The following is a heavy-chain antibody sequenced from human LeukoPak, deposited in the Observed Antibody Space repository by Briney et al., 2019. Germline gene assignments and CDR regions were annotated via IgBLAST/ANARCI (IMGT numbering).Heavy chain of an antibody. V-gene: IGHV1-8*01. CDR1: GYTFTSYD. CDR2: MNPNSGNT. CDR3: ARGQSRRLIRVYYFDY. J-gene: IGHJ4*02. Sequence: GASVKVSCKASGYTFTSYDINWVRQATGQGLEWMGWMNPNSGNTGYAQKFQGRVTMTRNTSISTAYMELSSLRSEDTAVYYCARGQSRRLIRVYYFDYWGQGTLVTVSS. D-gene: IGHD6-13*01.